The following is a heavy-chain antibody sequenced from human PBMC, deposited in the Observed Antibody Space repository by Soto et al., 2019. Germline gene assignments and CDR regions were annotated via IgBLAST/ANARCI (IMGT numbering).Heavy chain of an antibody. CDR3: ARDRATFDY. Sequence: PVGSLRLSCAASGFTFTSYAMSWVRLTPGKGLEWVSAISGSGSNTFYADSVRGRFTISRDNSKNTVFLQMNNLRAEDTAVYFCARDRATFDYWGQRTRVTVSS. CDR1: GFTFTSYA. V-gene: IGHV3-23*01. D-gene: IGHD1-26*01. CDR2: ISGSGSNT. J-gene: IGHJ4*02.